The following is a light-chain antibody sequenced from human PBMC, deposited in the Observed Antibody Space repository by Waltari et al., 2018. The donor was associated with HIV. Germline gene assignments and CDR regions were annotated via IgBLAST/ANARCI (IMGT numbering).Light chain of an antibody. CDR1: RGDAGTYHY. CDR3: SSYTSRDTFV. V-gene: IGLV2-14*01. J-gene: IGLJ1*01. CDR2: EVS. Sequence: QSALTQPAAVSGSPGQSITISCPGARGDAGTYHYVSWYQQLPGKAPKLIIYEVSNRPSGLSNRFSGSKSGNTASLTISGLQAEDEGYYYCSSYTSRDTFVFGTGTEVTVL.